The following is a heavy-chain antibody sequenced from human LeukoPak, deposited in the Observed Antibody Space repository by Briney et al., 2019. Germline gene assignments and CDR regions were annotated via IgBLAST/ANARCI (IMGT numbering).Heavy chain of an antibody. CDR1: GFTFSSYA. CDR2: ISGSGGST. V-gene: IGHV3-23*01. J-gene: IGHJ3*02. D-gene: IGHD3-22*01. CDR3: AKSRLRAMIVVAEAFDI. Sequence: GRSLRLSCAASGFTFSSYAMSWVRQAPGKGLEWVSAISGSGGSTYYADSVKGRFTISRDNSKNTLYLQMNSLRAEDTAVYYCAKSRLRAMIVVAEAFDIWGQGTMVTVSS.